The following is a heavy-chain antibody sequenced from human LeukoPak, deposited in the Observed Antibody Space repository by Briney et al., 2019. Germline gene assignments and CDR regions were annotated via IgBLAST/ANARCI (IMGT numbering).Heavy chain of an antibody. CDR2: INHSGST. V-gene: IGHV4-34*01. CDR3: ARGGPSYYYDSSGYFNSGPTNDAFDI. J-gene: IGHJ3*02. CDR1: GGSFSGYY. D-gene: IGHD3-22*01. Sequence: SETLSLTCAVYGGSFSGYYWSWIRQPPGKGLEWIGEINHSGSTNYNPSLKSRVTISVDTSKNQFSLKLSPVTAADTAVYYCARGGPSYYYDSSGYFNSGPTNDAFDIWGQGTMVTVSS.